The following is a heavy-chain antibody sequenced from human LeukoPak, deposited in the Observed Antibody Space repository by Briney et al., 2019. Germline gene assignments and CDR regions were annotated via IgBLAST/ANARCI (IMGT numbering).Heavy chain of an antibody. V-gene: IGHV3-23*01. D-gene: IGHD2-2*01. CDR2: IRGSGVST. CDR1: GFTFSSYA. J-gene: IGHJ6*02. CDR3: ANTRSSTSPYYYYYGMDV. Sequence: GGSLRLSCAASGFTFSSYAMSWVRQAPGKGLEWVSVIRGSGVSTYYADSVKGRFTISRDDSNNTLYLQMNSLRAEDTAVYYCANTRSSTSPYYYYYGMDVWGQGTTVTVSS.